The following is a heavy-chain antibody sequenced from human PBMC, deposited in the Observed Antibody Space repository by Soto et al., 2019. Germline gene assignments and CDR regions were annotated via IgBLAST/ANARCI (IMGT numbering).Heavy chain of an antibody. CDR3: AMWNFWSGPPPLDYGMDV. CDR2: VNSAGSST. D-gene: IGHD3-3*01. J-gene: IGHJ6*02. Sequence: PGGSLRLSCAASGFTYISYWMHWVRQAPGKGLVWVSRVNSAGSSTSYADSVKGRFTISSDNAKNTLYLQMNSLRAEDTAVYYCAMWNFWSGPPPLDYGMDVWGQGTTVTVSS. CDR1: GFTYISYW. V-gene: IGHV3-74*01.